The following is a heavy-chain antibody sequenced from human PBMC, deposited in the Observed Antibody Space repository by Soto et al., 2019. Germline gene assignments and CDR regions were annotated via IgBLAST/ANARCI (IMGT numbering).Heavy chain of an antibody. V-gene: IGHV4-61*01. CDR2: IIYGGTT. J-gene: IGHJ5*02. CDR3: ARSLRGANCFDP. CDR1: GDSVSSGSYY. D-gene: IGHD1-26*01. Sequence: SETLSLTCTVSGDSVSSGSYYWTWIRQPPGKGLEWIGYIIYGGTTNYNSALTSRLTISVDTSKNQFSLKLTSVTAADTAVYSCARSLRGANCFDPCGQRTLVTVSS.